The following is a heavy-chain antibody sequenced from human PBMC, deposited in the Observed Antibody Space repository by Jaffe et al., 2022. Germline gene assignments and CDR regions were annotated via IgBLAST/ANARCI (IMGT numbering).Heavy chain of an antibody. J-gene: IGHJ5*02. Sequence: QVQLQESGPGLVKPSQTLSLTCTVSGGSISSGSYYWSWIRQPAGKGLEWIGRIYTSGSTNYNPSLKSRVTISVDTSKNQFSLKLSSVTAADTAVYYCARGRITMVRGVIIGNWFDPWGQGTLVTVSS. CDR3: ARGRITMVRGVIIGNWFDP. CDR1: GGSISSGSYY. D-gene: IGHD3-10*01. V-gene: IGHV4-61*02. CDR2: IYTSGST.